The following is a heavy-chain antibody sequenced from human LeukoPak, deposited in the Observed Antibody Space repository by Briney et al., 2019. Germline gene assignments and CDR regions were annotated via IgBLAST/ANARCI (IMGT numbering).Heavy chain of an antibody. D-gene: IGHD2-2*01. Sequence: PGGSLRLSCTASRFTFSTYAMSWVRQAPGKGLEWVSSISGSGDTTYYTGSVKGRFTISRDNSKNALYLKMSSLRAEDTAVYYCAKSQRNDQQVVQRIDYWGQGTLVTVSS. V-gene: IGHV3-23*01. CDR2: ISGSGDTT. CDR3: AKSQRNDQQVVQRIDY. J-gene: IGHJ4*02. CDR1: RFTFSTYA.